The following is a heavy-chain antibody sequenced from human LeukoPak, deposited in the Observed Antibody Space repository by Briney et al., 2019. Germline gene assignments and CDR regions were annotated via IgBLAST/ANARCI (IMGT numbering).Heavy chain of an antibody. J-gene: IGHJ4*02. Sequence: ASVKVSCEVSGYTLTELSMHWVRQAPGKGLEWMGGFDPEDGETIYAQKFQGRVTMTEDTSTDTAYMELSSLRSEDTAVYYCATDIRKGSSWSLDYWGQGTLVTVSS. CDR1: GYTLTELS. CDR3: ATDIRKGSSWSLDY. CDR2: FDPEDGET. V-gene: IGHV1-24*01. D-gene: IGHD6-13*01.